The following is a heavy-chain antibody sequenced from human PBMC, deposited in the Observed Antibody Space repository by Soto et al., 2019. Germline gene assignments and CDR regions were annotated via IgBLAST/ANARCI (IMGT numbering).Heavy chain of an antibody. CDR1: GFTFSSYG. V-gene: IGHV3-30*18. CDR3: AKDLGYCSGGSCYSYDYYGMDV. J-gene: IGHJ6*02. Sequence: QVQLVESGGGVVQPGRSLRLSCAASGFTFSSYGMHWVRQAPGKGLEWVAVISYDGSNKYYADSVKGRFTISRDNSKNTLYLQMNSLRAEDTAVYYCAKDLGYCSGGSCYSYDYYGMDVWGQGTTVTVSS. CDR2: ISYDGSNK. D-gene: IGHD2-15*01.